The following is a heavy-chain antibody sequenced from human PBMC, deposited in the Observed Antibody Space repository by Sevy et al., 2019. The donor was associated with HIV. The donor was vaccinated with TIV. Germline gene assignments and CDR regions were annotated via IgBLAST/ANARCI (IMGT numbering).Heavy chain of an antibody. D-gene: IGHD3-3*01. V-gene: IGHV3-11*06. CDR3: ARGKGRFLGWLLFSDGMDV. J-gene: IGHJ6*02. CDR1: GFIFSDYY. Sequence: GGSLRLSCAASGFIFSDYYMTWIRQAPGKGLECVSYISGSGSYINYADSVKGRFTISRDNAENSLYLQMNSLRAEDTGVYYCARGKGRFLGWLLFSDGMDVWGQGTTVTVSS. CDR2: ISGSGSYI.